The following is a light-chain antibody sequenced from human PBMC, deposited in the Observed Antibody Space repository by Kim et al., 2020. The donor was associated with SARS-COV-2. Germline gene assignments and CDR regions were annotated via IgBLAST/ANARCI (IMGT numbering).Light chain of an antibody. CDR1: SSDVGGYSY. V-gene: IGLV2-11*01. CDR3: CSYAGSYTWV. CDR2: DVS. J-gene: IGLJ3*02. Sequence: GQSITISYTGTSSDVGGYSYVSWYQQHPGKAPKLMIYDVSKRPSGVPDRFSGSKSGNTASLTISGLQAEDEADYYCCSYAGSYTWVFGGGTKLTVL.